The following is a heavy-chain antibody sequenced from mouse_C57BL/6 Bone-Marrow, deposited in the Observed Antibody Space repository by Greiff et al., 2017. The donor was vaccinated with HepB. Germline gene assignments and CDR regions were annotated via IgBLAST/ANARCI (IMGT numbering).Heavy chain of an antibody. CDR2: IWTGGGS. D-gene: IGHD1-1*01. Sequence: VMLVESGPGLVAPSQSLSITCTVSGFSLTSYALSWVRQPPGKGLEWLGVIWTGGGSNYNSAPKSRLSISKDNSKSHVFLKMNSLQTDDTARYYCARKGGVLLRYYAMDYWGQGTSVTVSS. CDR3: ARKGGVLLRYYAMDY. V-gene: IGHV2-9-1*01. J-gene: IGHJ4*01. CDR1: GFSLTSYA.